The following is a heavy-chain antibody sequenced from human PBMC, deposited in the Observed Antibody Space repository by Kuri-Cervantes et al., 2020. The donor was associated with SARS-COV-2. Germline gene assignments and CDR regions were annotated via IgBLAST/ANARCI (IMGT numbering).Heavy chain of an antibody. CDR2: IYYSGST. Sequence: ESLKISCTVSGASISSYYWSWIRQPPGKGLEWIGYIYYSGSTNYNPSLKSRVTISVDTSKNQFSLKLSSVTAADTAVYYCARVGGNWELPFDYWGQGTLVTVSS. V-gene: IGHV4-59*01. CDR1: GASISSYY. J-gene: IGHJ4*02. CDR3: ARVGGNWELPFDY. D-gene: IGHD3-10*01.